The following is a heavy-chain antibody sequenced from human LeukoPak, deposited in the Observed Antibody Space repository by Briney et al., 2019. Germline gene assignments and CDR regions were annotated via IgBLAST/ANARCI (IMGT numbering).Heavy chain of an antibody. CDR2: INPSGGST. D-gene: IGHD4-17*01. CDR1: GYTFTSYY. V-gene: IGHV1-46*01. CDR3: ARVKDDYGDYVGAFDI. Sequence: ASVKVSCKASGYTFTSYYMHWVRQAPGQGLEWMGIINPSGGSTSYAQKFQGRVTMTRDMSTSTVYMELSSLRSEDTAVYYCARVKDDYGDYVGAFDIWGQGTMVTVSS. J-gene: IGHJ3*02.